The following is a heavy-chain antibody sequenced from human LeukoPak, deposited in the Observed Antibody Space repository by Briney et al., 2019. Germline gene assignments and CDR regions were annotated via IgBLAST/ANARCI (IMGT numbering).Heavy chain of an antibody. CDR2: ISGSRST. V-gene: IGHV3-23*01. J-gene: IGHJ4*02. Sequence: PGGSLRLSCAASGFIFSSYEMNWVRQAPGKGLEWVSDISGSRSTHYADSVEGRFTISRDHSKHPLYLLMNSLRDEDTAVYYCAKYWSVVTATLDYWGQGTLVTVSS. CDR3: AKYWSVVTATLDY. CDR1: GFIFSSYE. D-gene: IGHD2-21*02.